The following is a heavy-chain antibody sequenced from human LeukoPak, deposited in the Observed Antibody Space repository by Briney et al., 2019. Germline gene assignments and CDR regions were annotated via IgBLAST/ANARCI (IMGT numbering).Heavy chain of an antibody. J-gene: IGHJ3*02. Sequence: KASETLSLTCAVYGGSFSGYYWSWIRQPPGKGLEWIGEINRSGSTNHNSSLKSRVTISVDTSKNQFSLKLSSVTAADTAVYYCARGSLRARAFDIWGQGTMVTVSS. CDR1: GGSFSGYY. D-gene: IGHD6-6*01. CDR2: INRSGST. V-gene: IGHV4-34*01. CDR3: ARGSLRARAFDI.